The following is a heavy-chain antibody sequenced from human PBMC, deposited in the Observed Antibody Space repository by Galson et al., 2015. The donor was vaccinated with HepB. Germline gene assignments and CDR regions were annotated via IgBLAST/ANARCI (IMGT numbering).Heavy chain of an antibody. Sequence: SLRLSCAASGFTFSNAWMNWVRQAPGKGLEWVGRIKSKTDGGTTDYAAPVKGRFTISRDDSKNTLYLQMNSLKTEDTAVHYCTTDPDGYYDSSGYLVDYWGQGTLVTVSS. V-gene: IGHV3-15*07. CDR1: GFTFSNAW. CDR2: IKSKTDGGTT. D-gene: IGHD3-22*01. CDR3: TTDPDGYYDSSGYLVDY. J-gene: IGHJ4*02.